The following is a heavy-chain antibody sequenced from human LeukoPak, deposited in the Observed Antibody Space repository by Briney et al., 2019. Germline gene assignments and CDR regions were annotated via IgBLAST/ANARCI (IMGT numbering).Heavy chain of an antibody. CDR1: GITLSNYG. CDR2: ISDRGSRT. CDR3: AKRGVVIRVILVGFHKEAYYFDS. Sequence: PGGSLRLSCAVSGITLSNYGMSWVRQAPGKGLEWVAGISDRGSRTNYVDSVKGRFTISTDHPKNTLYLQMNSLRAEDTAVYFCAKRGVVIRVILVGFHKEAYYFDSWGQGALVTVSS. D-gene: IGHD3-22*01. J-gene: IGHJ4*02. V-gene: IGHV3-23*01.